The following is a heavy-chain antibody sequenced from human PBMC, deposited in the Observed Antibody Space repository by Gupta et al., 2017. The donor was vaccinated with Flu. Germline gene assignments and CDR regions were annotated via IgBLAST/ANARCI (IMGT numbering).Heavy chain of an antibody. Sequence: QLQLQESGPGLVKPSETLSLTCTVSGGSISSSSYYWGWIRQPPGKGLEWIGSIYYSGSTYYNPSLKSRVTISVDTSKNQFSLKLSSVTAADTDVYYCAIEGMWVGDYYYGMDVWGQGTTVTVSS. CDR2: IYYSGST. D-gene: IGHD1-26*01. CDR1: GGSISSSSYY. J-gene: IGHJ6*02. V-gene: IGHV4-39*02. CDR3: AIEGMWVGDYYYGMDV.